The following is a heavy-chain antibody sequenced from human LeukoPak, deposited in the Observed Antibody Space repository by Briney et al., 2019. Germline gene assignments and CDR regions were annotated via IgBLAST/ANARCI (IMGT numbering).Heavy chain of an antibody. Sequence: GGSLRLSCAVSGFSIRSSWMSWVRQTPGKGLEWVADMNEDGSVTWYADSVKGRSTVSRDNAKNSVDLQMSRLRAEDTAVYYCARDPAWGAIDYWGQGTLVTVSS. V-gene: IGHV3-7*01. D-gene: IGHD7-27*01. CDR3: ARDPAWGAIDY. CDR2: MNEDGSVT. J-gene: IGHJ4*02. CDR1: GFSIRSSW.